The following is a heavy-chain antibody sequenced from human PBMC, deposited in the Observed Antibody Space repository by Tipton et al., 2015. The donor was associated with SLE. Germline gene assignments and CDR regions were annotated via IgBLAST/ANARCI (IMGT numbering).Heavy chain of an antibody. J-gene: IGHJ2*01. CDR2: IYYRGSI. D-gene: IGHD2-2*01. Sequence: LRLSCTVSGGSISSSSYYWGWIRQPPGKGLAWIASIYYRGSIYFNPSLESRVTMSVDTSKNQCSLKLSSLTAADTAVYYCARRVGNWYFDLWGRGTLVTVSS. V-gene: IGHV4-39*07. CDR3: ARRVGNWYFDL. CDR1: GGSISSSSYY.